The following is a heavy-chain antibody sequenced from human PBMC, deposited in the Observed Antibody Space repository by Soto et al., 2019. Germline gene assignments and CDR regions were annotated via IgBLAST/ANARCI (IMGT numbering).Heavy chain of an antibody. D-gene: IGHD6-6*01. CDR2: IYYSGST. Sequence: SETLSLTCTVSGGSISSGGYYWSWIRQHPGKGLEWIGYIYYSGSTYYNPSLKSRVTISVDTSKNQFSLKLSSVTAADTAVYYCARDSDIAARRYYFYGMDVWGQGTTVTVSS. V-gene: IGHV4-31*03. CDR3: ARDSDIAARRYYFYGMDV. CDR1: GGSISSGGYY. J-gene: IGHJ6*02.